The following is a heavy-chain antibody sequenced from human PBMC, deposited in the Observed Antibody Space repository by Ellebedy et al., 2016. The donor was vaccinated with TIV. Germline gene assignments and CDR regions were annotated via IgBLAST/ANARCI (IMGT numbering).Heavy chain of an antibody. D-gene: IGHD4-17*01. CDR1: GFTVSSNY. J-gene: IGHJ3*02. V-gene: IGHV3-53*01. CDR2: IYSGGST. CDR3: ARDLPYGAVLPAFDI. Sequence: GESLKISXAASGFTVSSNYMSWVRQAPGKGLEWVSVIYSGGSTYYADSVKGRFTISRDNSKNTLYLQMNSLRAEDTAVYYCARDLPYGAVLPAFDIWGQGTMVTVSS.